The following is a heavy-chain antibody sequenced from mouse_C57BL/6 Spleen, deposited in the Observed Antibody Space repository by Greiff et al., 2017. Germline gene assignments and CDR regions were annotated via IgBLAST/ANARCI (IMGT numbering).Heavy chain of an antibody. Sequence: EVQLQQSGPELVKPGASVKISCKASGYTFTDYSMNWVKQTHGKSLEWIGDINPNNGGTSYNQKFKGQATLTVDKSSSTAYMELRSLTSEDSAVYYCARRGYYGKGNAMDYWGQGTSVTVSS. CDR3: ARRGYYGKGNAMDY. CDR2: INPNNGGT. J-gene: IGHJ4*01. D-gene: IGHD2-1*01. V-gene: IGHV1-26*01. CDR1: GYTFTDYS.